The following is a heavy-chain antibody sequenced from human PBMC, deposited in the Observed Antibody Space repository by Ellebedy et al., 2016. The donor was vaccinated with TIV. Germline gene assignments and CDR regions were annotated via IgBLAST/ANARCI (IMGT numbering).Heavy chain of an antibody. Sequence: GGSLRLXXAASGFTFSNYWMNWVRQVPGKGLVWVSRINSDGSITTYADSVKGRFTISRDNAKNILSLQMNSLRAEDTAVYYCAREWGNCSATTCFNPFEHWGRGTLVTVSS. D-gene: IGHD2-2*01. CDR2: INSDGSIT. CDR3: AREWGNCSATTCFNPFEH. CDR1: GFTFSNYW. V-gene: IGHV3-74*03. J-gene: IGHJ4*02.